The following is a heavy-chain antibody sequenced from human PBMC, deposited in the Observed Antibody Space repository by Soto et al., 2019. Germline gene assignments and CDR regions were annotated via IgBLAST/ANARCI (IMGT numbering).Heavy chain of an antibody. Sequence: QVQLVQSGAEVKKPGSSVKVSCKASGGTFSSYAISWVRQAPGQGLEWMGGIIPIFGTANYAQKFQGRVTMTADESTSTAYMELSSLRSEDTAVYYCARVPYYGSGSYRPNYYYGMDVWGQGTTVTVSS. J-gene: IGHJ6*02. D-gene: IGHD3-10*01. CDR1: GGTFSSYA. CDR2: IIPIFGTA. V-gene: IGHV1-69*01. CDR3: ARVPYYGSGSYRPNYYYGMDV.